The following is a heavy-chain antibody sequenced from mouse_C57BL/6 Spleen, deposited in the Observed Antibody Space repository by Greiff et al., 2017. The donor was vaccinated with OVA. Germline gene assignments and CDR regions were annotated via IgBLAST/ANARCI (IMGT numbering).Heavy chain of an antibody. CDR2: INPYNGGT. V-gene: IGHV1-19*01. D-gene: IGHD1-1*01. CDR1: GYTFTDYY. J-gene: IGHJ1*03. Sequence: VQLQQSGPVLVKPGASVKMSCKASGYTFTDYYMNWVKQSHGKSLEWIGVINPYNGGTSYNQKFKGKATLTVDKSSSTAYMELNSLTSEDSAVYYCARTTLYGSSPYWYFDVWGTGTTVTVSS. CDR3: ARTTLYGSSPYWYFDV.